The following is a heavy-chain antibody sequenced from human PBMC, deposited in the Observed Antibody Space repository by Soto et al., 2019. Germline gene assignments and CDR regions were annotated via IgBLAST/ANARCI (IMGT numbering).Heavy chain of an antibody. J-gene: IGHJ4*02. CDR2: IYYSGST. CDR3: ARHREFRRYYYDSSGYLDHFDY. Sequence: QLQLQESGPGLVKPSETLSLTCTVSGGSISSSSYYWGWIRQPPGKGLEWIGSIYYSGSTYYNPSLKSRVTISVDTSKNQFSLKLSSVTAADTAVYYCARHREFRRYYYDSSGYLDHFDYWGQGTLVTVSS. D-gene: IGHD3-22*01. V-gene: IGHV4-39*01. CDR1: GGSISSSSYY.